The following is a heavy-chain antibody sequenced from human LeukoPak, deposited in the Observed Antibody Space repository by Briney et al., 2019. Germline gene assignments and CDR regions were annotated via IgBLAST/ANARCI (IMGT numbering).Heavy chain of an antibody. CDR2: TYYRSKWYD. Sequence: SQTLSLTCAISGDSVSSNSATWDWIRQSPSRGLEWLGRTYYRSKWYDDYAVSVKSRVTINPDTSKNQFSLQLNSVTPEDTAVYYCAREGSDGYLFDYWGQGSLVIVSS. J-gene: IGHJ4*02. V-gene: IGHV6-1*01. CDR1: GDSVSSNSAT. CDR3: AREGSDGYLFDY. D-gene: IGHD3-22*01.